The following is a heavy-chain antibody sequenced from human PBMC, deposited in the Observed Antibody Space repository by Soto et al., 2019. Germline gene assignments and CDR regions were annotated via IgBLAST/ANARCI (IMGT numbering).Heavy chain of an antibody. CDR1: GGSISSYY. CDR2: IYYSGST. J-gene: IGHJ4*02. V-gene: IGHV4-59*01. D-gene: IGHD5-18*01. Sequence: PSETLSLTCTVSGGSISSYYWSWIRQPPGKELERIGYIYYSGSTNYNPSLKSRVTIAVDTSKNPFSLKLSSVTAADTAVYYCAREGVDTAIQDDWGQGTLVTVS. CDR3: AREGVDTAIQDD.